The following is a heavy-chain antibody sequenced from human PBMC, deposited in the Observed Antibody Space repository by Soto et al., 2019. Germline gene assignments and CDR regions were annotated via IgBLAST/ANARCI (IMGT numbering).Heavy chain of an antibody. Sequence: QVQLVQSGAEVKKPGSSVKVSCKASGGTFSSYAISWVRQAPGQGLEWMGGIIPIFGTANYAQKFQGRVTXXAXEXXSTAYMELSSLRSEDTAVYYCASGGSGSYANWFDPWGQGTLVTVSS. CDR2: IIPIFGTA. V-gene: IGHV1-69*12. CDR1: GGTFSSYA. D-gene: IGHD3-10*01. CDR3: ASGGSGSYANWFDP. J-gene: IGHJ5*02.